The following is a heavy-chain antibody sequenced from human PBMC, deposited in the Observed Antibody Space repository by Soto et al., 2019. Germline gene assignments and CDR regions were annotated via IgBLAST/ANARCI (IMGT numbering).Heavy chain of an antibody. V-gene: IGHV3-66*01. Sequence: GGSLRLSCAASGFTVSSNYMSWVRQAPGKGLEWVSVIYSGGSTYYADSVKGRFTISRDNSKNTLYLQMNSLRAEDTAVYYCAREGRSTRKGHSSGYYYGMDVWGQGTTVTVSS. CDR1: GFTVSSNY. J-gene: IGHJ6*02. CDR3: AREGRSTRKGHSSGYYYGMDV. D-gene: IGHD6-19*01. CDR2: IYSGGST.